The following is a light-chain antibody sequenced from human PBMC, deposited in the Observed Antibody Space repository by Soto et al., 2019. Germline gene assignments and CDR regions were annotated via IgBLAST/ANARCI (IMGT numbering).Light chain of an antibody. CDR3: QQSYSTLWA. V-gene: IGKV1-39*01. J-gene: IGKJ1*01. CDR2: AAS. Sequence: DIQVTQSRSSLSASGGDRETNTCLASQGISSYLNWYQQKPGKAPKLLIYAASSLQSGVPSRFSGSGSGTDFTLTISSLQPEDFATYYCQQSYSTLWAFGQGTKVDIK. CDR1: QGISSY.